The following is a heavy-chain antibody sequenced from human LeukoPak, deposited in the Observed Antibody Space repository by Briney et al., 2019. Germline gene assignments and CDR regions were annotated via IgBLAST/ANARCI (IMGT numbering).Heavy chain of an antibody. CDR1: GGSISSYY. CDR3: ARALRARITGTTASVYGMDV. Sequence: SETLSLTCTVSGGSISSYYWSWIRQPPGKGLGWIGYIYYSGSTNYNPSLKSRVTISVDTSKNQFSLKLSSVTAADTAVYYCARALRARITGTTASVYGMDVWGQGTTVTVSS. D-gene: IGHD1-20*01. CDR2: IYYSGST. V-gene: IGHV4-59*01. J-gene: IGHJ6*02.